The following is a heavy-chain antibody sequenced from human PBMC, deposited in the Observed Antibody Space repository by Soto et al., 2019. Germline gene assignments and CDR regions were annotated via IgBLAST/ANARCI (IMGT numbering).Heavy chain of an antibody. CDR3: AREGGGGTIAFDY. Sequence: SETLSLTCSVSAGSLSTYYWSWIRQPPGKGLEWIGYIYYGGSANYNPSLKSRVTITVDTSKNQFSLKVSSVTAADTAVYYCAREGGGGTIAFDYWGQGTLVTVSS. D-gene: IGHD2-21*01. V-gene: IGHV4-59*01. CDR2: IYYGGSA. CDR1: AGSLSTYY. J-gene: IGHJ4*02.